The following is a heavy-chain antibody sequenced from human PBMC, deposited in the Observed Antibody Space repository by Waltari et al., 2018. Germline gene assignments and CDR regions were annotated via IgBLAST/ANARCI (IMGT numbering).Heavy chain of an antibody. V-gene: IGHV4-4*07. CDR3: ARGEAYCGGDCNRYFDL. CDR2: IYTSGST. D-gene: IGHD2-21*01. Sequence: QVQLQESGPGLVKPSETLSLTCTVSGGSISSYYWSWIRQPAGKGLEWIGRIYTSGSTNYDPSLKSRVTMSVDTSKNQFSLKLSSVTAADTAVYYCARGEAYCGGDCNRYFDLWGRGTLVTVSS. CDR1: GGSISSYY. J-gene: IGHJ2*01.